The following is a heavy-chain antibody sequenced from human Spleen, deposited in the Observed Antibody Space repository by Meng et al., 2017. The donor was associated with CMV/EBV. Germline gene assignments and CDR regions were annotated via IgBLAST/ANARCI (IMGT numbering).Heavy chain of an antibody. D-gene: IGHD5-24*01. Sequence: GGSLRLSCATSGFTFSDHYMSWICQAPGKGLEWVSYISNSGSMIYYADSVKGRFTISRDNAKNSLYLQMNSLRAEDTAVYYCARATDGENFDYWGQGTLVTVSS. V-gene: IGHV3-11*04. CDR1: GFTFSDHY. J-gene: IGHJ4*02. CDR2: ISNSGSMI. CDR3: ARATDGENFDY.